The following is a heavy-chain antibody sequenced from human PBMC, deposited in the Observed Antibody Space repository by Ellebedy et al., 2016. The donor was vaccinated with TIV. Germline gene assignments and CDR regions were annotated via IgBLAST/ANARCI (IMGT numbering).Heavy chain of an antibody. CDR3: AKELKEGSSDY. CDR1: GFTVSSSY. CDR2: VYSGGNT. D-gene: IGHD6-19*01. J-gene: IGHJ4*02. V-gene: IGHV3-66*01. Sequence: PGGSLRLSCAASGFTVSSSYMTWVRQAPGKGLEWVSVVYSGGNTYYADSVKGRFTISRDNSKNTLSLEMNSLRVEDTAVYYCAKELKEGSSDYWGQGTLVTVSS.